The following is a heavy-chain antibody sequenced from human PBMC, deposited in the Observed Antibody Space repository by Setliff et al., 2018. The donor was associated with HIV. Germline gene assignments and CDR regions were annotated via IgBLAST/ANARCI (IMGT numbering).Heavy chain of an antibody. CDR1: GGSFSDYN. CDR3: ARLDCSSSSGFVDY. CDR2: INHSKHT. D-gene: IGHD2-2*01. V-gene: IGHV4-34*01. J-gene: IGHJ4*02. Sequence: PSETLSLTCAVYGGSFSDYNWSWIRQPPGKGLEWIAEINHSKHTIYNPSLKSRVTISVDTSKNQFSLKLSSVTAADTAVYYCARLDCSSSSGFVDYWGQGTLVTVSS.